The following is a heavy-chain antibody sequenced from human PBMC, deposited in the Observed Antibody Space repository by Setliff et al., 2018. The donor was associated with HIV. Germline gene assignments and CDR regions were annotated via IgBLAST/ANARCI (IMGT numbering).Heavy chain of an antibody. V-gene: IGHV1-18*01. D-gene: IGHD6-6*01. J-gene: IGHJ4*02. CDR1: GYTFTNFG. Sequence: GASVKVSCKASGYTFTNFGITWVRQAPGQGLEWMGWISPYNGNTNYAPELHGRVTMTTDTSTSTASLELRSLRSDDTAVYYCARDRIPSIQFDFWGQGTLVTVSS. CDR3: ARDRIPSIQFDF. CDR2: ISPYNGNT.